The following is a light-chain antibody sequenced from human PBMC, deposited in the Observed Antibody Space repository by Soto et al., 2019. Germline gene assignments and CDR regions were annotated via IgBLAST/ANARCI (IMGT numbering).Light chain of an antibody. V-gene: IGKV3-15*01. J-gene: IGKJ5*01. CDR1: QNILSN. Sequence: IVMTQSAATLSVSPGERATLSCRASQNILSNLAWYQQKPGQAPRLLIYGASTRATGIPARFSGSGSGTEFTLTISSLQSEDFEIYYCQQYNNWPITFGQGTRLEIK. CDR3: QQYNNWPIT. CDR2: GAS.